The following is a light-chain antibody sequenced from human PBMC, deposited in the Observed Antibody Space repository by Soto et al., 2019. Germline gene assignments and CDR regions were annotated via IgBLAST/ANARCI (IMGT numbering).Light chain of an antibody. CDR2: AAS. V-gene: IGKV1-39*01. Sequence: DIQMTQSPSSLSASVGDRVTITCRASQSISSYLNWYQQKPGKAPKLLIYAASSLQSGVPSRFSGSGSGTDFTLTISSLQPEDFANYYSQQSYSTFPWTFGQGTKVDIK. CDR3: QQSYSTFPWT. J-gene: IGKJ1*01. CDR1: QSISSY.